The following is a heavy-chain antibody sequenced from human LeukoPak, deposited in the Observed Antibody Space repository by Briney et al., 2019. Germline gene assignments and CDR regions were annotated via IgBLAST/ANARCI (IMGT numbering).Heavy chain of an antibody. J-gene: IGHJ4*02. CDR3: ARDRLPSTPLDY. D-gene: IGHD5-12*01. CDR2: SYYSGGT. V-gene: IGHV4-61*01. Sequence: SETLSLTCSVSGGSVSSGSYYWSWIRQPPGKGLEWFGYSYYSGGTSYTPSLNPSLKSRVTISGDTSKNQLSLKLTSVTAADTAVYYCARDRLPSTPLDYWGQGTLVTVSS. CDR1: GGSVSSGSYY.